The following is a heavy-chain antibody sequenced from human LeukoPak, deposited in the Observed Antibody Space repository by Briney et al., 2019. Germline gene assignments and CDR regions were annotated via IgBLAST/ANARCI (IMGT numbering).Heavy chain of an antibody. Sequence: ASVKVSCKASGYTFTNFDINWVRQATGQGLEWMGWMNPKTGNTGSAQKLQGRVTITGNTSISTAYMELSSLRSEDTAVYYCARDHRDYDVLTGYLYHFDLWGQGTLVTVSS. CDR1: GYTFTNFD. CDR2: MNPKTGNT. D-gene: IGHD3-9*01. CDR3: ARDHRDYDVLTGYLYHFDL. V-gene: IGHV1-8*01. J-gene: IGHJ4*02.